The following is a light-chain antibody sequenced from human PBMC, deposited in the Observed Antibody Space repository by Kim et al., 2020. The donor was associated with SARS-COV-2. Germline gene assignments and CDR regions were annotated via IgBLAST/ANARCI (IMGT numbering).Light chain of an antibody. CDR3: QQSNDWPPLT. J-gene: IGKJ1*01. Sequence: SPGERDTHACRASQTINNKLVWYQHKPGQAPRLLIYDATTRATGVPARFIGSGSETDFTLTISSLQSEDFAVYYCQQSNDWPPLTFGQGTKVDIK. V-gene: IGKV3-15*01. CDR2: DAT. CDR1: QTINNK.